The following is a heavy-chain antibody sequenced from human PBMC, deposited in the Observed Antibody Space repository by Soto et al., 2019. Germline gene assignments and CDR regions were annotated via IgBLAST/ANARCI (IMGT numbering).Heavy chain of an antibody. D-gene: IGHD3-10*01. Sequence: KPSETLSLTCTVSGGSVRDGSYYWAWLRQPPGKGLEWIGHIYHSGSTIYNPSLKSRVTISIDTSKSQFSLKLSSVTAADTAVYYCARAFSRGSGSYRLHLDPPDKYGMDVWGQGTTVTVSS. V-gene: IGHV4-61*01. CDR3: ARAFSRGSGSYRLHLDPPDKYGMDV. CDR2: IYHSGST. J-gene: IGHJ6*02. CDR1: GGSVRDGSYY.